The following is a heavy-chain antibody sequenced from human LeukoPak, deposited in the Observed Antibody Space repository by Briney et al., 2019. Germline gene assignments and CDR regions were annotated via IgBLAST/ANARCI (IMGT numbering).Heavy chain of an antibody. V-gene: IGHV3-53*01. J-gene: IGHJ4*02. CDR2: IYSAGST. CDR3: ARRGDGGRSFDY. CDR1: GFTVSDNY. D-gene: IGHD4-23*01. Sequence: GGSLRLSCAASGFTVSDNYMCWVRQAPGKGLEWVSLIYSAGSTYYADSVTGRFTISRDNSKNTLFLQMNSLRAEDTAVYYCARRGDGGRSFDYWGQGTLVTVSS.